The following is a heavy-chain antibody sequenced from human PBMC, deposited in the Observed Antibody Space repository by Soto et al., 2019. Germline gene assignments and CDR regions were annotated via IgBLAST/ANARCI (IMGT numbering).Heavy chain of an antibody. V-gene: IGHV1-2*04. CDR3: ARDHQPSGYYFGDYYYYYGMDV. CDR1: GYTFTGYY. CDR2: INPNSGGT. D-gene: IGHD3-3*01. Sequence: ASVKVSCKASGYTFTGYYMHWVRQAPGQGLEWMGWINPNSGGTNYAQKFQGWATMTRDTSISTAYMELSRLRSDDTAVYYCARDHQPSGYYFGDYYYYYGMDVWGQGTTVTVSS. J-gene: IGHJ6*02.